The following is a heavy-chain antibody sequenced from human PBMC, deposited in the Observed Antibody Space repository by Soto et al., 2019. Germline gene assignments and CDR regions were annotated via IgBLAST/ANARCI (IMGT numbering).Heavy chain of an antibody. CDR1: GGSISSYY. V-gene: IGHV4-59*01. D-gene: IGHD6-13*01. J-gene: IGHJ5*02. CDR3: ARAVAAAGARSWFDP. Sequence: SETLSLTCTVSGGSISSYYWSWIRQPPGKGLEWIGYIYYSGSTNYNPSLKSRVTISVDTSKNQFSLKPSSVTAADTAVYYCARAVAAAGARSWFDPWGQGPLVTVSS. CDR2: IYYSGST.